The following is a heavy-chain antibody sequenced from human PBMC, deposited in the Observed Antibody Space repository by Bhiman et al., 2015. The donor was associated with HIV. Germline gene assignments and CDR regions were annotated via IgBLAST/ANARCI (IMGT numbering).Heavy chain of an antibody. CDR3: ARDRPYNWNWGGYFYGMDV. D-gene: IGHD1-7*01. J-gene: IGHJ6*02. CDR2: IISSGRYI. V-gene: IGHV3-21*03. Sequence: EVQLVESGGGLIQPGGSLRLSCAASGFIVSSNDMSWVRQAPGKGLEWVSSIISSGRYIYYADSVKGRFTISRDNAKNSLYLQMNSLRGEDTAVYYCARDRPYNWNWGGYFYGMDVWGQGTTVIVSS. CDR1: GFIVSSND.